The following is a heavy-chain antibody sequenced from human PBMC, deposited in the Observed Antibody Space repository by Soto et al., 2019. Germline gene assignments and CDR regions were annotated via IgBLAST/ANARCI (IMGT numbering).Heavy chain of an antibody. CDR2: IYYSGST. CDR1: GGSISSSSYY. CDR3: ARPRTIYSSSSGLDYYYYYGMDV. D-gene: IGHD6-6*01. Sequence: ASETLSLTCTVSGGSISSSSYYWGWIRQPPGKGLEWIGSIYYSGSTYYNPSLKSRVTISVDTSKNQFSLKLSSVTAADTAVYYCARPRTIYSSSSGLDYYYYYGMDVWGQGTTVTVSS. V-gene: IGHV4-39*01. J-gene: IGHJ6*02.